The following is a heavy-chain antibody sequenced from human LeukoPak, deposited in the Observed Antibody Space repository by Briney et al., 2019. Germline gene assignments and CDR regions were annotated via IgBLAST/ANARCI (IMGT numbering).Heavy chain of an antibody. CDR3: ARDLTIGILTGYRPPYGMDV. CDR1: GYTFTSYA. D-gene: IGHD3-9*01. J-gene: IGHJ6*02. Sequence: ASVKVSCKASGYTFTSYAMHWVRQAPGQRLEWMGWINAGNGNTEYSQKFQGRVTITRDTSASTAYMELSSLRSEDTAVYYCARDLTIGILTGYRPPYGMDVWGQGTTVTVSS. V-gene: IGHV1-3*01. CDR2: INAGNGNT.